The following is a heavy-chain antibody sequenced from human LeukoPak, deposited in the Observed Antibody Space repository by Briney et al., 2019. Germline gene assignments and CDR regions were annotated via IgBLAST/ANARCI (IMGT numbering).Heavy chain of an antibody. D-gene: IGHD6-13*01. CDR3: ARQAGQQLVFFFDY. Sequence: PSETLSLTCAVYGGSFSGYYWSWIRQPPGKGLEWIGEINHSGSTNYSPSLKSRVTISVDTSKNQFSLKLSSVTAADTAVYYCARQAGQQLVFFFDYWGQGTLVTVSS. CDR1: GGSFSGYY. J-gene: IGHJ4*02. CDR2: INHSGST. V-gene: IGHV4-34*01.